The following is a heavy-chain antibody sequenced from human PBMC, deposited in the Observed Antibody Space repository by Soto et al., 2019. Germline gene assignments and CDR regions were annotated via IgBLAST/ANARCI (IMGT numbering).Heavy chain of an antibody. D-gene: IGHD2-15*01. CDR2: VNAGNGNT. Sequence: ASVKVSCKASGYTFTKYAIHWVRQAPGQGLEWMGWVNAGNGNTRYSQRFQGRVIVTRDTSASTVYMELSGLRFEDTAVFYCARGEGYCSGGSCYRWFDPWGQGSLVTVSS. CDR3: ARGEGYCSGGSCYRWFDP. J-gene: IGHJ5*02. V-gene: IGHV1-3*01. CDR1: GYTFTKYA.